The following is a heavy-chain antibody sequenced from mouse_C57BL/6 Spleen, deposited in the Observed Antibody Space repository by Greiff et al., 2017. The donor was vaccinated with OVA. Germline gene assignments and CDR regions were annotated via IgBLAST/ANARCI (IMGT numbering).Heavy chain of an antibody. Sequence: QVQLKESGAELVKPGASVKLSCKASGYTFTAYTIHWVKQRSGQGLEWIVWFYPGSGSIKYNENFKDKATLTADKSSSTVYMELSRLTAEDSAVYFCARQGDGYYFFDYWGQGTTLTVSS. V-gene: IGHV1-62-2*01. CDR1: GYTFTAYT. CDR3: ARQGDGYYFFDY. J-gene: IGHJ2*01. CDR2: FYPGSGSI. D-gene: IGHD2-3*01.